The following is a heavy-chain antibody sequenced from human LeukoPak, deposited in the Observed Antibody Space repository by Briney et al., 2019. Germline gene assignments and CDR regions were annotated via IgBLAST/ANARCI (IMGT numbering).Heavy chain of an antibody. CDR3: ASHYY. J-gene: IGHJ4*02. Sequence: GGSLRLSCAASGFTFSSYAMHWVRQAPGKGLEWVAVISYDGSNKYYADSVKGRFTTSRDNSKNTLYLQMNSLRAEDTAVYYCASHYYWGQGTLVTVSS. V-gene: IGHV3-30*01. CDR1: GFTFSSYA. CDR2: ISYDGSNK.